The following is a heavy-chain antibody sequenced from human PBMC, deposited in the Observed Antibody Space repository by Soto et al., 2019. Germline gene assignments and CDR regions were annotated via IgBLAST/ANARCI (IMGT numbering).Heavy chain of an antibody. V-gene: IGHV4-31*02. CDR3: ARDDGSSQINY. CDR1: GFTVSSKY. D-gene: IGHD6-13*01. CDR2: IYYSGST. J-gene: IGHJ4*02. Sequence: LRLSCAASGFTVSSKYMSWIRQHPGKGLEWIGYIYYSGSTYYNPSLKSRVTISVDTSKNQFSLKLSSVTAADTAVYYCARDDGSSQINYWGQGTLVTVSS.